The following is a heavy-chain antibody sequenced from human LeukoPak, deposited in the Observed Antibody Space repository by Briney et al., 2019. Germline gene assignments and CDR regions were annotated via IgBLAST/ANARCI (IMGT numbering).Heavy chain of an antibody. D-gene: IGHD6-19*01. CDR3: ARHAVAAFVDY. Sequence: SETLSLTRTVSGGSISSYYWSWIRQPPGKGLEWIGYIYYSGSTNYNPSLKSRVTISVDTSKNQFSLKLSSVTAADTAVYYCARHAVAAFVDYWGQGTLVTVSS. CDR2: IYYSGST. V-gene: IGHV4-59*08. J-gene: IGHJ4*02. CDR1: GGSISSYY.